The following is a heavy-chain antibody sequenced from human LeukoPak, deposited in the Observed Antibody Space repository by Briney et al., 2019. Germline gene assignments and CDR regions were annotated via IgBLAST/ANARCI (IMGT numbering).Heavy chain of an antibody. V-gene: IGHV4-34*01. CDR3: ARSGFGELFLFDY. CDR2: INHSGRT. D-gene: IGHD3-10*01. Sequence: SETLSLTCGVYGGSLSGYYWSWIRQPPGKGLEWIGEINHSGRTKYNPSLKSRVTISVDTSKNQFSLKLSSVTAADTAVYYCARSGFGELFLFDYWGQGTLVTVSS. CDR1: GGSLSGYY. J-gene: IGHJ4*02.